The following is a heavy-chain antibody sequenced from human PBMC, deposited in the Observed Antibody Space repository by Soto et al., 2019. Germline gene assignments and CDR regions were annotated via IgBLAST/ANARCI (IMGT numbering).Heavy chain of an antibody. J-gene: IGHJ5*02. CDR2: IYHSGST. CDR1: GYSISSSNW. V-gene: IGHV4-28*01. D-gene: IGHD6-13*01. Sequence: SETLSLTCAVSGYSISSSNWWGWIRQPPGKGLEWIGYIYHSGSTYYNPSLKSRVTMSLDTSKNQFSLKLSSVTAVDTAVYYCARKQPGYGWFDPWGQGTLVTVSS. CDR3: ARKQPGYGWFDP.